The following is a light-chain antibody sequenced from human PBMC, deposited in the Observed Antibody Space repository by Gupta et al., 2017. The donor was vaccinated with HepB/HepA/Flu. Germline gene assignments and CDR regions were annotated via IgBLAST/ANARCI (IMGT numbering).Light chain of an antibody. CDR2: EAS. J-gene: IGKJ3*01. V-gene: IGKV2D-29*01. CDR1: QSLLHTNGKTY. Sequence: DIVMTQTPLSLSVTPGQPASISCKSSQSLLHTNGKTYLYWYLQKPGQPPQFLIYEASNRVSGVPDRFSGSGSGTDFTLKISRVVADDVGVYYCRQSIQDPRTFGPGTKVDIK. CDR3: RQSIQDPRT.